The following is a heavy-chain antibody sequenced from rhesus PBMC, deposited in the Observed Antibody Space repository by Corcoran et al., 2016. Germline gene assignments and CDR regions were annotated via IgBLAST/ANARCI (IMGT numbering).Heavy chain of an antibody. Sequence: QVQLQESGPGVVKPSETLSLTCAVSGGSISGYYLWSWIRQPPGKGLEWIGYIYGGSGSTSYNPVLKSRVIISIDTSKNQFYLKLSSVTAADTAVYYCAREIAAAGTGYWGQGVLVTVSS. CDR1: GGSISGYYL. J-gene: IGHJ4*01. CDR3: AREIAAAGTGY. CDR2: IYGGSGST. V-gene: IGHV4S7*01. D-gene: IGHD6-31*01.